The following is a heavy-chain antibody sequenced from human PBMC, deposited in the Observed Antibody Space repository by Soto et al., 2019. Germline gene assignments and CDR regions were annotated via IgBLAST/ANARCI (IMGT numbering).Heavy chain of an antibody. CDR3: LHPRDGGLFY. Sequence: QITLKESGPTLVKPTQTLTLTCTFSGFSLPTSGVAVGWIRHPPGPGLVLLGLFYWDDDKRYRTSLKSRLTISNDTSKNQVVFPMINMDPVDTATYYCLHPRDGGLFYCGQGIMVPVT. V-gene: IGHV2-5*02. J-gene: IGHJ4*02. CDR1: GFSLPTSGVA. D-gene: IGHD2-21*01. CDR2: FYWDDDK.